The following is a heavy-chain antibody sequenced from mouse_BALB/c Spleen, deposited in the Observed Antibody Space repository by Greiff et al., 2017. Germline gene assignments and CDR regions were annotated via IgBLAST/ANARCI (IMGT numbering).Heavy chain of an antibody. CDR3: ARGTGAWFAY. CDR1: GFEFTSNN. D-gene: IGHD4-1*01. Sequence: VQLQQSGPELVKPGASVKVSCTASGFEFTSNNMYWVKQSHGKGLEWIGNIDPYNGGTRYNQKFKGKATMTVEKSSSTAYLHLNSLTSEDSAVYYCARGTGAWFAYWGQGTLVTVSA. J-gene: IGHJ3*01. CDR2: IDPYNGGT. V-gene: IGHV1S135*01.